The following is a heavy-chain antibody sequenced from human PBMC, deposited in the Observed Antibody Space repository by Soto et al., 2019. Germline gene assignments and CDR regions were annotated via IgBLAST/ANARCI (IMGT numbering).Heavy chain of an antibody. D-gene: IGHD6-19*01. CDR2: IYYSGST. Sequence: SETLSLPCTVSGGSFSGYYWSWIRQPPGKGLEWIGYIYYSGSTNYNPSLKSRVTISVDTSKNQFSLKLSSVTAADTAVYYCARAPWFYSSGCYYFDYWGQGTLVTVSS. CDR1: GGSFSGYY. V-gene: IGHV4-59*01. J-gene: IGHJ4*02. CDR3: ARAPWFYSSGCYYFDY.